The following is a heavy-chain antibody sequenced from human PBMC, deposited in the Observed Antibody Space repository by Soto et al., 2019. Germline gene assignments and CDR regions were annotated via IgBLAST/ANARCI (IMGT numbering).Heavy chain of an antibody. CDR2: IKRKIDGETI. J-gene: IGHJ3*02. Sequence: EVQLVESGGGLEKPGGSLRLSCAASGFTFSHVWMSWVRQAPGKGLEWVGRIKRKIDGETIDYAAPVKGRFTISRDDSKDTLYLQMNSLKTEDTAVYYCATEASCSSTNCPCAFDIWGQGTVVTVSS. D-gene: IGHD2-2*01. CDR3: ATEASCSSTNCPCAFDI. CDR1: GFTFSHVW. V-gene: IGHV3-15*01.